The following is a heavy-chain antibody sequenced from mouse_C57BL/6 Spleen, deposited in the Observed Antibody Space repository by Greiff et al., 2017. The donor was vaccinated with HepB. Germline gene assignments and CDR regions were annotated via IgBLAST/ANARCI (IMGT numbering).Heavy chain of an antibody. D-gene: IGHD1-1*02. CDR3: ARGVGSHYYAMDY. V-gene: IGHV1-42*01. CDR2: INPSTGGT. Sequence: EVQLQQSGPELVKPGASVKISCKASGYSFTGYYMNWVKQSPEKSLEWIGEINPSTGGTTYNQKFKAKATLTVDKSSSTAYMQLKSLTSEDSAVYDCARGVGSHYYAMDYWGQGTSVTVSS. CDR1: GYSFTGYY. J-gene: IGHJ4*01.